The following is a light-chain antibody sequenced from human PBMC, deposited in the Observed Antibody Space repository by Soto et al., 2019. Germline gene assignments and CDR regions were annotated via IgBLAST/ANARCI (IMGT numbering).Light chain of an antibody. Sequence: DIQMTQSPSSLSASVGDRITITCRASQRIGSYLNWLHQKPGEAPKILISTASSLQSGVPSRFSGGRSGTDFTLTITNLQPEDFGVYYCQQSYHTPLTFGPWTTVDIK. V-gene: IGKV1-39*01. CDR2: TAS. CDR3: QQSYHTPLT. CDR1: QRIGSY. J-gene: IGKJ3*01.